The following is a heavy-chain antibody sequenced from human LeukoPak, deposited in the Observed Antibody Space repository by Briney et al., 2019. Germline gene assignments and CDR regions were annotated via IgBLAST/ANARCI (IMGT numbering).Heavy chain of an antibody. J-gene: IGHJ4*02. CDR3: ARHGGVGVIPDFDY. V-gene: IGHV4-39*01. CDR1: GDSISSSSYY. D-gene: IGHD2-8*02. CDR2: IYYSGST. Sequence: LRETLSLTCTVSGDSISSSSYYWGWIRQPPGKGLEWIGSIYYSGSTYYNPSLKSRVTMSVDTSKSQFSLKLSSVTAADTAVYYCARHGGVGVIPDFDYWGPGTLVTVSS.